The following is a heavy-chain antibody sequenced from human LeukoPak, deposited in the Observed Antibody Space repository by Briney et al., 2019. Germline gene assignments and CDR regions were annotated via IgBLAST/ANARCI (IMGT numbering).Heavy chain of an antibody. CDR2: IYYSGST. CDR3: ASPSIAVAGQNAFDI. J-gene: IGHJ3*02. V-gene: IGHV4-39*01. D-gene: IGHD6-19*01. Sequence: ASETLSLTRTLAAGSISSSSYYSGWIRQPPGKGLEWVGSIYYSGSTYYNPSLKSRVTISVDTSKNQFSLKLSSVTAADTAVYYCASPSIAVAGQNAFDIWGQGTMVTVSA. CDR1: AGSISSSSYY.